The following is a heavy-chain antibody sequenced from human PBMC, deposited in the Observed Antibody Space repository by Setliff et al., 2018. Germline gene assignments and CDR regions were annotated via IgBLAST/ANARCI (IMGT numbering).Heavy chain of an antibody. Sequence: GESLKISCAASGFTFSTYWMSWVRQAPGKGLEWVANIKQDGSEKYYVDSVKGRFSISRDNAKNSLYLQMNSSRAEDTAVYYCARDPHFDSWGQGTLVTVSS. V-gene: IGHV3-7*01. J-gene: IGHJ4*02. CDR2: IKQDGSEK. CDR1: GFTFSTYW. CDR3: ARDPHFDS.